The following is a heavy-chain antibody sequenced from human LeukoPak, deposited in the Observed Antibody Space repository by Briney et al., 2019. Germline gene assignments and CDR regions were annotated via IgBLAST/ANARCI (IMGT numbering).Heavy chain of an antibody. Sequence: ASVKVSCKASGYTFTSYAMNWVRQAPGQGLEWMGWINPNSGGTNYAQKFQGRVTMTRDTSISTAYMELSRLRSDDTAVYYCASAYCSSTSCQPPYYYYYYMDVWGKGTTVTVSS. V-gene: IGHV1-2*02. CDR2: INPNSGGT. J-gene: IGHJ6*03. D-gene: IGHD2-2*01. CDR3: ASAYCSSTSCQPPYYYYYYMDV. CDR1: GYTFTSYA.